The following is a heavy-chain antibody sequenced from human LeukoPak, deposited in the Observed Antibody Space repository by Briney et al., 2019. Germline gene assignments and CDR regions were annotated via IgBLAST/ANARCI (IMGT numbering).Heavy chain of an antibody. D-gene: IGHD3-10*01. V-gene: IGHV3-20*04. J-gene: IGHJ4*02. CDR2: INWNGGST. CDR3: AREVPYGIFDY. CDR1: GFTFDDYV. Sequence: GGSLRLSCAASGFTFDDYVMSGVRQAPGKGLEWVSGINWNGGSTGYAYSVKDGFTIPRDNAKNSLYLQMNSLRAEDPALYYCAREVPYGIFDYWGQGTLVTVSS.